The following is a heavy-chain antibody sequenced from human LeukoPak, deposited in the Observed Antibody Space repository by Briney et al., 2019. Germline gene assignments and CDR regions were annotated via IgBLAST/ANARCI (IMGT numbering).Heavy chain of an antibody. Sequence: SETLSLTCTVSGGSISSSNYYWGWIRQPPGKGLEWIGSIYYSGSTYYNPSLKSRVTISVDTSKNQFSLKLSSVTAADTAVYYCARHSSMTTVYIAYWGQGTLVTVSS. D-gene: IGHD4-17*01. CDR1: GGSISSSNYY. CDR3: ARHSSMTTVYIAY. V-gene: IGHV4-39*01. CDR2: IYYSGST. J-gene: IGHJ4*02.